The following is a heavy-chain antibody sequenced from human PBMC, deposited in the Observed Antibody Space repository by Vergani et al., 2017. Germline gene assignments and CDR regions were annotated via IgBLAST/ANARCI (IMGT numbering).Heavy chain of an antibody. V-gene: IGHV4-34*01. J-gene: IGHJ4*02. D-gene: IGHD2/OR15-2a*01. Sequence: QVQLQQWGAGLLNPSETLSLTCAVYGGSFSGYYWSWIRQPPGKGLEWIGEINHRGSTNDNTSLKSRVTISVDTSKNKFSLKLSSVTAADTAVYYCARGIVGEYFDYWGQGTLVTVSS. CDR1: GGSFSGYY. CDR2: INHRGST. CDR3: ARGIVGEYFDY.